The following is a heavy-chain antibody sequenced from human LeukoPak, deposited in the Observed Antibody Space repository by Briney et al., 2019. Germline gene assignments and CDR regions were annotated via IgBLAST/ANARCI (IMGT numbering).Heavy chain of an antibody. V-gene: IGHV4-34*01. J-gene: IGHJ4*02. CDR3: ARGRGGWSNSLIRPPDY. D-gene: IGHD2-15*01. Sequence: SETLSLTCAVYGGSFSGYYWSWIRQPPGKGLEWIGEINHSGSTNYNPSLKSRVTISVDTSKNQFSLKLSSVTAADTAVYYCARGRGGWSNSLIRPPDYWGQGTLVTVSS. CDR2: INHSGST. CDR1: GGSFSGYY.